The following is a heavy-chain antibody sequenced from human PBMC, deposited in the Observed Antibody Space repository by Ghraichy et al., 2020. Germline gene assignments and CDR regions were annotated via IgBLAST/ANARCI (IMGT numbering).Heavy chain of an antibody. V-gene: IGHV4-59*08. Sequence: SETLSLTCTVSGGSVTSSYWNWIRQPPGKELEWIGYINFNGGTKYSPSLKSRVTISLDTFKNQFSLSLYSVTAADTAVYYCARHADTTAWLHSWGQGTLVTVSS. CDR3: ARHADTTAWLHS. CDR1: GGSVTSSY. J-gene: IGHJ5*01. D-gene: IGHD2/OR15-2a*01. CDR2: INFNGGT.